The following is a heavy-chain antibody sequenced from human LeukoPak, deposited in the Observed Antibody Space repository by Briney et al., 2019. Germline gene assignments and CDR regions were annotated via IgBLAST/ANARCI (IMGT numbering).Heavy chain of an antibody. V-gene: IGHV1-18*01. Sequence: ASVKVSCKASGYTFTSYGISWVRQAPGQGLEWMGWISAYNGNTNYTQKLQGRVTMTTDTSTSTAYMELRSLRSDDTAVYYCASVDIVVVPAAIATGWFDPWGQGTLVTVSS. D-gene: IGHD2-2*02. CDR3: ASVDIVVVPAAIATGWFDP. CDR2: ISAYNGNT. CDR1: GYTFTSYG. J-gene: IGHJ5*02.